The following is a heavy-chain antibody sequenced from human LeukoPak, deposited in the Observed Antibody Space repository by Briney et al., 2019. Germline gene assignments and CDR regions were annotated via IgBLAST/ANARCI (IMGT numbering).Heavy chain of an antibody. J-gene: IGHJ4*02. D-gene: IGHD6-13*01. CDR3: ARARIAAAGLYYFDY. CDR2: IYHSGST. CDR1: GGSISSGGYS. V-gene: IGHV4-30-2*01. Sequence: SETLSLTCAVSGGSISSGGYSWRWIRQPPGKGLEWIEYIYHSGSTYYNPSLKSRVTISVDRSKNQFSLKLSSVTAADTAVYYCARARIAAAGLYYFDYWGQGTLVTVSS.